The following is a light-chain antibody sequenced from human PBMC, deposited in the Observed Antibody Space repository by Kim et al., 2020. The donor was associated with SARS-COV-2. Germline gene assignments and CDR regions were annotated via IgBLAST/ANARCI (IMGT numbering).Light chain of an antibody. Sequence: LSPGERASLSCRASQAVTRHHLAWYQQKPGQAPRLLIYGVSTRATGIPDRISGSGSGTDFTLTITRLEPEDSAVYYCHQYGNSRTFGQGTKLEI. J-gene: IGKJ1*01. CDR2: GVS. V-gene: IGKV3-20*01. CDR3: HQYGNSRT. CDR1: QAVTRHH.